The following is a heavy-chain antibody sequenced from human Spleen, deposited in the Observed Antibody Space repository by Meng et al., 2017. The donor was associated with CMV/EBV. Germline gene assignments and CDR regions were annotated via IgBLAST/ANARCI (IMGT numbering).Heavy chain of an antibody. V-gene: IGHV1-18*03. CDR3: ARDGWASGSYYM. CDR1: GYTFTAHY. J-gene: IGHJ4*02. D-gene: IGHD3-10*01. CDR2: ISPYGDT. Sequence: ASVKVSCKASGYTFTAHYFHWVRQAPGQGLEWMGWISPYGDTKYAQNLQDRVTMTTETSTSTAYMELRSLRSDDMAVYYCARDGWASGSYYMWGQGTLVTVSS.